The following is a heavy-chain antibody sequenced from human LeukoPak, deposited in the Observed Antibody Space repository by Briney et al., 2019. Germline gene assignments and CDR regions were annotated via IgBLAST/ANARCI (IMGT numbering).Heavy chain of an antibody. D-gene: IGHD2-21*02. CDR2: IKSKTDGETK. CDR3: TTRTRYCGGDCYPFDY. Sequence: PGGSLRLSCAASGFTFTNAWMSWIRQAPGKGPEWVGRIKSKTDGETKDYAAPVKGRFTISRDDSKNTLYMEMNSLKTEDTAVYYCTTRTRYCGGDCYPFDYWGQGTLVTVSS. J-gene: IGHJ4*02. V-gene: IGHV3-15*01. CDR1: GFTFTNAW.